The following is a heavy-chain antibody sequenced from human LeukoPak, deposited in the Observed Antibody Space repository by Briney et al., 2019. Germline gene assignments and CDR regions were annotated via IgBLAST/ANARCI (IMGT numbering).Heavy chain of an antibody. CDR2: IYSGGST. CDR1: GFTVSSNY. V-gene: IGHV3-66*01. Sequence: GGSLRLSCAASGFTVSSNYMSWVRQAPGKGLEWVSVIYSGGSTYYADSVKGRFTISRDNSKNTLYLQMNSLRAEDTAVYYCARGGPIFRAHTFDYWGQGTLVTVSS. CDR3: ARGGPIFRAHTFDY. D-gene: IGHD3-3*01. J-gene: IGHJ4*02.